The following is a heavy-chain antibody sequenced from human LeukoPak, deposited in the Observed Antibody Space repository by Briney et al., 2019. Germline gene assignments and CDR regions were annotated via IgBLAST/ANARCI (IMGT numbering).Heavy chain of an antibody. CDR1: AFTLGDFY. D-gene: IGHD3-16*02. Sequence: PGGSLRLSCAASAFTLGDFYMSWIRQAPGKGLEWIAYISNVGLTTYYAESVKGRFTISRDNSKNTLYLQMNSLRAEDTAVYYCAREAITFGGVIVSSIEYWGQGTLVTVSS. CDR3: AREAITFGGVIVSSIEY. CDR2: ISNVGLTT. V-gene: IGHV3-11*04. J-gene: IGHJ4*02.